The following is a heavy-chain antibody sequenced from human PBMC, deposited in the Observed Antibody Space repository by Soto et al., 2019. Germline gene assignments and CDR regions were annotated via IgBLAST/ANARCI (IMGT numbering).Heavy chain of an antibody. J-gene: IGHJ6*02. CDR2: MSGSGDRT. CDR1: GFIFSSYA. Sequence: AGTLRLSCAASGFIFSSYAMNWVRQAPGKGLEWVSRMSGSGDRTYYSNSAQGRRTISRDNSKNTLFLQMDSLSREDTAVYYCASIHEEAGEIYHYYSMDVWGQGTTVTVSS. V-gene: IGHV3-23*01. CDR3: ASIHEEAGEIYHYYSMDV. D-gene: IGHD2-21*01.